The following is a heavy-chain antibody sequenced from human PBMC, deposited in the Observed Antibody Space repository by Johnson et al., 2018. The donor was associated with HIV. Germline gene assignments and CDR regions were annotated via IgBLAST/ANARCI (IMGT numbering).Heavy chain of an antibody. CDR1: GFIFSSYG. CDR2: IRYDGSNR. Sequence: VQLVESGGGLVQPGGSLKLSCAASGFIFSSYGMHWVRQAPGKGLEWVAFIRYDGSNRYYADSVKGRLTISRDNSRNTLYLQMNSLRAEDTAVYYCAKDSIVGATAETGDDAFDIWGQGTMVTVSS. D-gene: IGHD1-26*01. J-gene: IGHJ3*02. CDR3: AKDSIVGATAETGDDAFDI. V-gene: IGHV3-30*02.